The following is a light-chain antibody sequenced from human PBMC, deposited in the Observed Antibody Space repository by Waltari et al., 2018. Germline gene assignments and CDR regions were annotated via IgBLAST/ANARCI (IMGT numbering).Light chain of an antibody. CDR1: QCVGSY. CDR2: DAS. V-gene: IGKV3-11*01. Sequence: IVLTQSPATLSLSPGDPATLSCRASQCVGSYLAWYQQKPGQPPRLLIYDASNRATGVPARFRGSGSGTEFTLTISSREAEDFAVYYCQQRSNWTPHTFGQGARLEIK. CDR3: QQRSNWTPHT. J-gene: IGKJ2*01.